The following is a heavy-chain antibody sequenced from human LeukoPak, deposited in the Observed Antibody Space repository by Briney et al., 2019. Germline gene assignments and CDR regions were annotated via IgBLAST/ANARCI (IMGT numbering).Heavy chain of an antibody. V-gene: IGHV3-48*04. CDR2: INSGGSGK. Sequence: GALRLSCAASGFTFSLYAMNWVRQAPGKGLEWVSYINSGGSGKHYTESVRGRFTISRDNAKKTLYLQMNSLRAEDTAVYFCARDTYEPGLIDFWGQGTLVSVSS. D-gene: IGHD3-3*01. CDR1: GFTFSLYA. CDR3: ARDTYEPGLIDF. J-gene: IGHJ4*02.